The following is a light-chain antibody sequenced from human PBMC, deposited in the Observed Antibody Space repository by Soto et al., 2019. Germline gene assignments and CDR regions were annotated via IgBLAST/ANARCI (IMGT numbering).Light chain of an antibody. CDR1: HNIIFW. CDR2: RPX. CDR3: QEYGTSVTCT. J-gene: IGKJ1*01. Sequence: DIQMTQSPSTLISSVGDRVTNSXRASHNIIFWLSWYQQKPGNXTKVLXXRPXNLENGVPSRFIGSGSGKEFTLTISSLQPEYFATYFCQEYGTSVTCTFGQGTKVDI. V-gene: IGKV1-5*03.